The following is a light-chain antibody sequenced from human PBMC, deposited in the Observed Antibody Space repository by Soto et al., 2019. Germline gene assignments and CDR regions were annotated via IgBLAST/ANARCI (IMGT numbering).Light chain of an antibody. CDR1: QSLLHSNGYNY. CDR2: LGS. V-gene: IGKV2-28*01. CDR3: MQALQTPYT. J-gene: IGKJ2*01. Sequence: DIVMTQSPLSLPVTPGEPASISCRSSQSLLHSNGYNYLDWYLQKPGQSPQLLIYLGSNRASGVPDRFSGSGSGPDFTPKISRVEAEDIGVYYCMQALQTPYTFGHGTKLEIK.